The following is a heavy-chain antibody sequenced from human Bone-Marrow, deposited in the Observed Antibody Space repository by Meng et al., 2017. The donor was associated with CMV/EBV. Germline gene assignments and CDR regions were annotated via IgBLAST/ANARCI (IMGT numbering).Heavy chain of an antibody. Sequence: GESLKISCVASGFIFSNYALYWVRQAPGKGLEWVSYISSSSRTKYYADSVKGRFTISRDNAKNSLYLQMNNLRAEDTAVYYCARNRGSTMFGVVSEGDYYGMDVWGQGTTVTVSS. V-gene: IGHV3-48*04. CDR3: ARNRGSTMFGVVSEGDYYGMDV. J-gene: IGHJ6*02. D-gene: IGHD3-3*01. CDR2: ISSSSRTK. CDR1: GFIFSNYA.